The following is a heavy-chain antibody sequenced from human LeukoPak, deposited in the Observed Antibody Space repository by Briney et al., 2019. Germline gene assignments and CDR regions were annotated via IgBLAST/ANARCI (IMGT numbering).Heavy chain of an antibody. D-gene: IGHD3-22*01. V-gene: IGHV4-31*03. CDR2: IYYSGST. Sequence: PSETLSLTCTVSGGSISSGGYYWSWIRQHPGKGLEWIGYIYYSGSTYYNPSLKSRVTISVDTSKNQFSLKLSSVTAADTAVYYCARDTMIVAMRAFDIWGQGTMVTVSS. J-gene: IGHJ3*02. CDR3: ARDTMIVAMRAFDI. CDR1: GGSISSGGYY.